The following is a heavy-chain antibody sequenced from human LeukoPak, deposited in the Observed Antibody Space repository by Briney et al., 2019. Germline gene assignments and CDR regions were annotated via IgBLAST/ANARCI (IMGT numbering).Heavy chain of an antibody. CDR1: GLILSNYD. CDR3: AKDVNGYGVDH. V-gene: IGHV3-30*02. D-gene: IGHD2-2*03. J-gene: IGHJ4*02. CDR2: IRFDGSNQ. Sequence: GGSLRLSCAGSGLILSNYDMHWVRQAPGKGLEWVTFIRFDGSNQYYADSVKGRFTVSRDNSKNTLYLQMNSLRAEDTAVYYCAKDVNGYGVDHWGKGTQVTVSS.